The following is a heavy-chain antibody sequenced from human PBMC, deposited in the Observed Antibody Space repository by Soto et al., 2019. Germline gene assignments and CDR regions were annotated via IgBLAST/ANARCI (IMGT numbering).Heavy chain of an antibody. D-gene: IGHD1-20*01. V-gene: IGHV3-74*01. Sequence: VILVESGGGLVQPGGSLRLSCVDSTSTFSNYWFHWVRQAPDKGLVWVSRINQHGTRTDYADSVRGRFTLSRDNARNTVYLQMSRLTADDTAVYYCTKDLTGGKDTWGRGALVTVSP. CDR2: INQHGTRT. J-gene: IGHJ5*02. CDR3: TKDLTGGKDT. CDR1: TSTFSNYW.